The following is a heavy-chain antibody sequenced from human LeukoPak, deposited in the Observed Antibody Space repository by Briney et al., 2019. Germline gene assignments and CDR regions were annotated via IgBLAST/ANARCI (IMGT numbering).Heavy chain of an antibody. CDR1: GYTFTSYD. CDR3: ASGYCSSTSCYYYYGMDV. D-gene: IGHD2-2*01. J-gene: IGHJ6*02. V-gene: IGHV1-8*01. Sequence: GASVKVSCKASGYTFTSYDINWERQATGQGLEWMGWMNPNSGNTGYAQKFQGRVTMTRNTSISTAYMELSSLRSEDTAVYYCASGYCSSTSCYYYYGMDVWGQGTTVTVSS. CDR2: MNPNSGNT.